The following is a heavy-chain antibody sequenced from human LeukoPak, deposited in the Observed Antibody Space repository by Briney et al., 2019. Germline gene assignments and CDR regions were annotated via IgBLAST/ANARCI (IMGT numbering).Heavy chain of an antibody. Sequence: GGSLRLSCAASGFTVSSNYISWVRQAPGKGLEWVSAISGSGGSTYYADSVKGRFTISRDNSKNTLYLQMNSLRAEDTAVYYCAKDYGSGSYYNQGYFDYWGQGTLVTVSS. D-gene: IGHD3-10*01. V-gene: IGHV3-23*01. CDR2: ISGSGGST. J-gene: IGHJ4*02. CDR3: AKDYGSGSYYNQGYFDY. CDR1: GFTVSSNY.